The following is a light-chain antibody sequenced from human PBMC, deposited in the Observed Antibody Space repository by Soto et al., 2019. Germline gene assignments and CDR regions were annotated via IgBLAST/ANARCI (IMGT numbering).Light chain of an antibody. J-gene: IGLJ3*02. CDR3: AAWDDSLSGWV. Sequence: QSVLTQPPSMSGAPGQRVTISCTGSSSNIGAGYDVHWYQHLPGTAPKLLIYRNNQRPSGVPDRFSGSKSGTSASLAISGLPSEDEADYYCAAWDDSLSGWVFGGGTKLTVL. V-gene: IGLV1-40*01. CDR2: RNN. CDR1: SSNIGAGYD.